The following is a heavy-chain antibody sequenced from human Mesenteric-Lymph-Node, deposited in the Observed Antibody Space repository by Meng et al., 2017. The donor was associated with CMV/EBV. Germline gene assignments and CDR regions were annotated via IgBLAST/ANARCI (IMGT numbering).Heavy chain of an antibody. V-gene: IGHV4-61*01. CDR1: GGSVTSGSHY. D-gene: IGHD3/OR15-3a*01. CDR2: IYYGEKT. J-gene: IGHJ3*02. CDR3: ARASSFWTGYSFHI. Sequence: SETLSLTCSVSGGSVTSGSHYWSWIRQPPGKGLEWIGYIYYGEKTNYNPSLKSRVTISVISADTSKSQFSLNLSSVTAADTAVYYCARASSFWTGYSFHIWGQGTVVTVSS.